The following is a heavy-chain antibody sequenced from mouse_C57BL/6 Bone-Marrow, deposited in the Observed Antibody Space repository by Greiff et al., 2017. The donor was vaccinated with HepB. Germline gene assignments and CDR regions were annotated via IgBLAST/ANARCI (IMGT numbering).Heavy chain of an antibody. Sequence: VQLKESGGGLVKPGGSLKLSCAASGFTFSDYGMHWVRQAPEKGLEWVAYISSGSSTIYYADTVKGRFTISRDNAKNTLFLQMTSLRYEDTAMYYCARNYGSDYWGQGTTLTVSS. CDR3: ARNYGSDY. V-gene: IGHV5-17*01. J-gene: IGHJ2*01. CDR1: GFTFSDYG. D-gene: IGHD1-1*01. CDR2: ISSGSSTI.